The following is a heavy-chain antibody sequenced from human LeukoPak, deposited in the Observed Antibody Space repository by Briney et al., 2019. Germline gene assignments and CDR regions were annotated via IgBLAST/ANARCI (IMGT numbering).Heavy chain of an antibody. CDR3: ARDRRNQLLDAFDI. CDR1: GGTFSSYA. CDR2: IIPIFGTA. Sequence: SVKVSCKASGGTFSSYAISWVRQAPGQGLEWMGGIIPIFGTANYAQKFQGRVTITTDESTSTAYMELSSLRSEDTAVYYCARDRRNQLLDAFDIWGQGTMVTVSS. J-gene: IGHJ3*02. D-gene: IGHD2-2*01. V-gene: IGHV1-69*05.